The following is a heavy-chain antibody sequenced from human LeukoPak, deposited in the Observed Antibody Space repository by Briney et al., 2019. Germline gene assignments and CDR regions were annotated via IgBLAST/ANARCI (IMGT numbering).Heavy chain of an antibody. CDR1: GYSFTSYC. CDR3: ARRQDSSSSSGLWGFDP. CDR2: IYPGDSDT. J-gene: IGHJ5*02. Sequence: GESLKISCKGSGYSFTSYCIGWVRQMPGKGLEWMGIIYPGDSDTRYSPSFQGQVTISADKSISTAYLQWSSLKASDTAMYYCARRQDSSSSSGLWGFDPWGQGTLVTVSS. V-gene: IGHV5-51*01. D-gene: IGHD6-6*01.